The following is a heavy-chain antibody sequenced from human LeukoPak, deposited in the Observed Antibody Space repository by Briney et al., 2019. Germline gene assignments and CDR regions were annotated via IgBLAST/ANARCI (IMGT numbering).Heavy chain of an antibody. D-gene: IGHD4-23*01. CDR2: IYYSGST. Sequence: SETLSLTCTVSGGSISSYYWSWIRQPPGKGLEWIGYIYYSGSTNYNPSLKSRVTISVDTSKNQFSLKLSSVTAADTAVYYCAGGAPGGNSLYYYYMDVWGKGTTVTVSS. V-gene: IGHV4-59*01. CDR3: AGGAPGGNSLYYYYMDV. CDR1: GGSISSYY. J-gene: IGHJ6*03.